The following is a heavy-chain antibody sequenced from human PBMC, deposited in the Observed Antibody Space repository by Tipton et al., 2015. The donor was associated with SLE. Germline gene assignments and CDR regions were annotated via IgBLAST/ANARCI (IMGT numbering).Heavy chain of an antibody. CDR2: IIPIFGTA. J-gene: IGHJ6*02. Sequence: QSGPEVKKPGASVKVSCKASGYTFSSYAISWVRQAPGQGLEWMGGIIPIFGTANYAQKFQGRVTITADESTSTAYMELSSLRSEDTAVYYCAREWVRSVGARDYYYGMDVWGQGTTVTVSS. CDR1: GYTFSSYA. V-gene: IGHV1-69*13. D-gene: IGHD1-26*01. CDR3: AREWVRSVGARDYYYGMDV.